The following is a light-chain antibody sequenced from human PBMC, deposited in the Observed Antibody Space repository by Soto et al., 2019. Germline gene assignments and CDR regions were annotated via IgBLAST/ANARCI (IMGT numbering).Light chain of an antibody. Sequence: EIVLTQSPGALSLSPGERATLPCRASQSVSSNYLAWYQQRPGQAPRLLIYGVHSRATGIPDRFSGSGSGTDFTLTISRLDPEDSAVYYCQQYGSSAWTFGQGTKVDIK. CDR2: GVH. CDR1: QSVSSNY. CDR3: QQYGSSAWT. V-gene: IGKV3-20*01. J-gene: IGKJ1*01.